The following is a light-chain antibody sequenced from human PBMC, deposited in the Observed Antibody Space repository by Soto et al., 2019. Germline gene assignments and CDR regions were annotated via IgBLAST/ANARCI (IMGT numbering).Light chain of an antibody. V-gene: IGLV2-14*01. Sequence: QLVLTQPASVSGSPGPSITISCTGTSGDVGGYNYVSWYQQHPGKVPKLMIYEVSNRPSGVSNRFSGSKSGHSASPTNSGLQAADEAVYYSTSYISSGAQNYGCGAETKVTAL. CDR2: EVS. CDR3: TSYISSGAQNYG. CDR1: SGDVGGYNY. J-gene: IGLJ1*01.